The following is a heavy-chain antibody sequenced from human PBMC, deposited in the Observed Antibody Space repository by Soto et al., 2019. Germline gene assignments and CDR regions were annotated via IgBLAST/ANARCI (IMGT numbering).Heavy chain of an antibody. Sequence: GGSLRLSCAASGFTFSSYAMHWVRQAPGKGLEWVAVIWYDGSNKYYADSVKGRFTISRDNSKNTLYLQMNSLRAEDTAVYYCARSKGFAMVVDYWGQGTLVTVSS. D-gene: IGHD5-18*01. CDR3: ARSKGFAMVVDY. J-gene: IGHJ4*02. CDR2: IWYDGSNK. CDR1: GFTFSSYA. V-gene: IGHV3-33*08.